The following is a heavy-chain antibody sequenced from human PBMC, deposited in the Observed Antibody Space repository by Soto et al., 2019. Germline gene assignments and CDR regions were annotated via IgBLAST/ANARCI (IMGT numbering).Heavy chain of an antibody. D-gene: IGHD2-2*01. CDR1: GYTFTGYY. CDR3: VLCTTTSCYGKFDY. V-gene: IGHV1-58*02. CDR2: IVVGSGNT. J-gene: IGHJ4*02. Sequence: SVKVSCKASGYTFTGYYMHWVRQALGERLEWIGWIVVGSGNTNYAQKIQERVTIIRDMSTSTSYMELSSLTSEDTAVYYCVLCTTTSCYGKFDYWGQGTLVTVSS.